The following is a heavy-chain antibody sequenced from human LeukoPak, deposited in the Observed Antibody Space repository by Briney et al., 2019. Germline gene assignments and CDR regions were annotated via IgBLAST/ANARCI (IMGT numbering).Heavy chain of an antibody. J-gene: IGHJ6*02. V-gene: IGHV4-4*07. CDR1: GGSISSYY. D-gene: IGHD4-17*01. CDR3: ARGGHDYGDLHGVDV. CDR2: IYTSGST. Sequence: SETLSLTCTVSGGSISSYYWSWIRQPAGKGLEWIGRIYTSGSTNYNPSLKSRVTMSVDTSKNQFSLKLSSVTAADTAVYYCARGGHDYGDLHGVDVWGQGTTVTVSS.